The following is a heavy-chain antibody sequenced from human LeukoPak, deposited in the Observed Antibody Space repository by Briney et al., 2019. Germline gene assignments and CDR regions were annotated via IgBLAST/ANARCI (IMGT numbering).Heavy chain of an antibody. D-gene: IGHD3-10*01. J-gene: IGHJ4*02. CDR2: ISAYNGNT. CDR1: GHTINTYG. V-gene: IGHV1-18*04. CDR3: ARSGMVRGVSDY. Sequence: GASVKVSFSTSGHTINTYGISRVRQDPGQGLEGMGWISAYNGNTNYAQKLQGRVTMTTDTSTSTAYMELRSLRSDDTAVYYCARSGMVRGVSDYWGQGTLVTVSS.